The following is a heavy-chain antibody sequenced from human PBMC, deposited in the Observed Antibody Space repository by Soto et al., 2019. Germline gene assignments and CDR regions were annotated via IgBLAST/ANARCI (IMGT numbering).Heavy chain of an antibody. D-gene: IGHD2-21*02. CDR1: GGSISSGGYS. CDR2: IYHSGST. Sequence: SETLSLTCAVSGGSISSGGYSWSWIRQPPGKGLEWIGYIYHSGSTYYNPSLKSRVTISVDRSKNQFSLKLRSVTAADTAVYYCAGTVVTREYYYYGMDAWGQGTTLTVSS. J-gene: IGHJ6*02. V-gene: IGHV4-30-2*01. CDR3: AGTVVTREYYYYGMDA.